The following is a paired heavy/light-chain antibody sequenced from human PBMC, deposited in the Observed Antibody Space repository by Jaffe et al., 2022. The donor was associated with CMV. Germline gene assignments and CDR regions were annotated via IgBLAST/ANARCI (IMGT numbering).Light chain of an antibody. CDR2: GAS. CDR3: QQYYNWPLT. J-gene: IGKJ5*01. V-gene: IGKV3-15*01. CDR1: ESVRSN. Sequence: EIVMTQSPATLSVSPGERATLSCRASESVRSNLAWYQQKPGQAPRLLIYGASTRATGITARFSGSGSGTEFSLTISSLQSEDFAVYYCQQYYNWPLTFGQGTRLEIK.
Heavy chain of an antibody. CDR2: IFYSGST. V-gene: IGHV4-39*01. CDR3: ARHRIPSYYYFHYMDV. Sequence: QLQLQESGPGLVKPSETLSLSCTVSGGPINSNSYYWGWIRQPPGKRLEWIGNIFYSGSTYYNPSLKSRVTISVDMSKNQFSLKLGSVTAADTAVYYCARHRIPSYYYFHYMDVWGKGTTVTVSS. CDR1: GGPINSNSYY. J-gene: IGHJ6*03. D-gene: IGHD2-15*01.